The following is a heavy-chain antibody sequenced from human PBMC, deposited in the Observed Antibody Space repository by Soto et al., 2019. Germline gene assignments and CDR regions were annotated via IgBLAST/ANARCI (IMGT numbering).Heavy chain of an antibody. CDR3: ARVESTPYFHY. D-gene: IGHD3-3*01. Sequence: QVQLQESGPGRVKSSGTLSLTCTVSGGSISSSNWWTWVRQTPGKGLEWIGEIYHSGNTNYNPSLRSRVTISVDKSKNQFSLSLNSVTAADTSVYYCARVESTPYFHYWGQGTLVTVSS. CDR2: IYHSGNT. CDR1: GGSISSSNW. V-gene: IGHV4-4*02. J-gene: IGHJ4*02.